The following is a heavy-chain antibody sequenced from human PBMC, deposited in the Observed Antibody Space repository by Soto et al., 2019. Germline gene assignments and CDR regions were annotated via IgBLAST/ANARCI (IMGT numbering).Heavy chain of an antibody. CDR2: INHSGST. V-gene: IGHV4-34*01. J-gene: IGHJ6*02. D-gene: IGHD3-10*01. CDR1: GGSFSGYY. CDR3: ARDFRVRGVIIGGYYYYGMDV. Sequence: QVQLQQWGAGLLKPSETLSLTCAVYGGSFSGYYWSWIRQPPGKGLEWIGEINHSGSTNYNPSLKSRVTISVDTSKNQFSLKLSSVTAADTAVYYCARDFRVRGVIIGGYYYYGMDVWGQGTTVTVSS.